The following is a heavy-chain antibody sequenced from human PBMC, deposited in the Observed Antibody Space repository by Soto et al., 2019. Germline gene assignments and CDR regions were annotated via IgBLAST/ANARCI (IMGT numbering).Heavy chain of an antibody. J-gene: IGHJ4*02. Sequence: NPSETLSLTCTVSGGPICSDGYYWAWIRQPPGRGLEYIANVYYTGITHFNPSLKSRVTISVDTSNNQFSLSLSSVTAADTAVYYCARLNLRNWTVGSGHFDYWGQGTLVTVSS. CDR3: ARLNLRNWTVGSGHFDY. CDR1: GGPICSDGYY. D-gene: IGHD3-3*01. CDR2: VYYTGIT. V-gene: IGHV4-39*01.